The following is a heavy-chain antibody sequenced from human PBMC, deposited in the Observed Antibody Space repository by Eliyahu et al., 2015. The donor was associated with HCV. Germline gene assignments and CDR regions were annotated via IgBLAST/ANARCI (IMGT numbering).Heavy chain of an antibody. V-gene: IGHV3-48*04. CDR2: ITSSSSVI. D-gene: IGHD6-19*01. Sequence: EVQLVESGGGLVPPGGSLRPSCAASGFTFSTYSMNWVRQAPRKGLEWVSYITSSSSVIHYADSVKGRFTISRDNAKNSLYLQMNSLRAEDTAVYYCTSGLQYSSLAWGQGTLVTVSS. J-gene: IGHJ4*02. CDR3: TSGLQYSSLA. CDR1: GFTFSTYS.